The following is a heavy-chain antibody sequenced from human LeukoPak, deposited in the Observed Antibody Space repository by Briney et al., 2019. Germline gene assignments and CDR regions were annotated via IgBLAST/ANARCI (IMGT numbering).Heavy chain of an antibody. D-gene: IGHD1-1*01. CDR2: INPNTGGT. CDR3: ARAQMERLGDGMDV. CDR1: GYTFTGYY. Sequence: GASVKVSCKASGYTFTGYYMHWVRQAPGQGLEWMGWINPNTGGTNWAQKFQDRVTMTRDMSITTAYMELSRMRSDDTGVYYCARAQMERLGDGMDVWGQGTTVTVSS. J-gene: IGHJ6*02. V-gene: IGHV1-2*02.